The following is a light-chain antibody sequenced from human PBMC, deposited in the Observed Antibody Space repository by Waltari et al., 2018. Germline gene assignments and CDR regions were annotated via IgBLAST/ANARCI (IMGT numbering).Light chain of an antibody. Sequence: EIVLTQSPGTLSLSPGERATLSCRASQSVGSHYLAWYQQMPGQAPRVLIYGASSRAPGIPDRFSGSGSGTEFTLTISRLEPEDFAVYYCQHYGSLPPYTFGQGTKLEIK. CDR2: GAS. V-gene: IGKV3-20*01. CDR3: QHYGSLPPYT. J-gene: IGKJ2*01. CDR1: QSVGSHY.